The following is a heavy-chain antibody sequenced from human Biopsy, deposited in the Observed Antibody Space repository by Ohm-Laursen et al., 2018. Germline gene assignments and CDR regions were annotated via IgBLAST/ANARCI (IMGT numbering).Heavy chain of an antibody. J-gene: IGHJ1*01. CDR1: GYTFTTYD. V-gene: IGHV1-8*01. Sequence: GSSVKVSCKASGYTFTTYDINWVRQATGQGLEWMGWMNPNTGNTGFAQKFQGRITMTRNTSISIAYMELRSLRSDDTAVYYCARGGSFLPSEYFHRWGQGTLVTVSS. CDR3: ARGGSFLPSEYFHR. CDR2: MNPNTGNT. D-gene: IGHD3-10*01.